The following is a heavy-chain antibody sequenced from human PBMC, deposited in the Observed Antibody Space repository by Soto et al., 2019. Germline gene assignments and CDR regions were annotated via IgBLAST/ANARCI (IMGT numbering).Heavy chain of an antibody. Sequence: SLRLSCAASGFTFSSYGMHWVRQAPGKGLEWVAPMWYDGSNKYYADSVKGRFTISRDNSKNTLYLQMNSLRAEDTAVYYCARDAYLGSGSYAYWGQGTRVTVSS. CDR2: MWYDGSNK. D-gene: IGHD3-10*01. CDR1: GFTFSSYG. J-gene: IGHJ4*02. V-gene: IGHV3-33*01. CDR3: ARDAYLGSGSYAY.